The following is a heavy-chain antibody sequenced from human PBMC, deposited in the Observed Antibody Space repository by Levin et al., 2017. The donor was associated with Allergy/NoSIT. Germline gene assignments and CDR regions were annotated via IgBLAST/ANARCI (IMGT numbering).Heavy chain of an antibody. V-gene: IGHV3-23*01. CDR1: GFTFSDYA. CDR3: AKDLGPFSDGSGSYTWIRGVLDS. Sequence: GGSLRLSCAASGFTFSDYAMSWVRQAPGKGLEWVSTINSSGGSTYYADSVKGRFTISRDNSKNALYLQMNSLSAEDTAVYYFAKDLGPFSDGSGSYTWIRGVLDSWGQGTLVTVSS. J-gene: IGHJ4*02. CDR2: INSSGGST. D-gene: IGHD3-22*01.